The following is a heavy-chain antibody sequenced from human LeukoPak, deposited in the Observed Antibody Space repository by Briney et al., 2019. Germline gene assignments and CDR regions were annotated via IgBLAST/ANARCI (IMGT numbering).Heavy chain of an antibody. D-gene: IGHD6-13*01. V-gene: IGHV4-30-2*01. J-gene: IGHJ3*02. CDR1: GGSISSGGYY. CDR3: ARVRIAAAGIDAFDI. CDR2: IYHSGST. Sequence: PSQTLSLTCTVSGGSISSGGYYWSWIRQPPGKGLEWIGYIYHSGSTYYNPSLKSRVTISVDRSKNRFSLKLSSVTAADTAVYYCARVRIAAAGIDAFDIWGQGTMVTVSS.